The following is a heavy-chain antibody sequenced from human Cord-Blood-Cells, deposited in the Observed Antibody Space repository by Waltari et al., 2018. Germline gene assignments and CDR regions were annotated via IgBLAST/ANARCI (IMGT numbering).Heavy chain of an antibody. CDR2: IYYSGST. D-gene: IGHD3-10*01. J-gene: IGHJ4*02. Sequence: QLQLQESGPGLVKPSETLSLTCTVSGGSISSSSYYWGWIRRPPGKGLEWIGSIYYSGSTYYNPSLKSRVTISVDTSKNQFSLKLSSVTAADTAVYYCARHRDLAWYFDYWGQGTLVTVSS. CDR3: ARHRDLAWYFDY. CDR1: GGSISSSSYY. V-gene: IGHV4-39*01.